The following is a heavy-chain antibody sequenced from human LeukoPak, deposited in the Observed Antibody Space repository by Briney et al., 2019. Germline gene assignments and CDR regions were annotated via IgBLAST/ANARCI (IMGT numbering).Heavy chain of an antibody. Sequence: GGFLRLSCAASGFTFSSYAMHWVRQAPGKGLEWVAVISYDGSNKYYADSVKGRFTISRDNSKNTLYLQMNSLRAEDTAVYYCARDWYSSSWSPWFDPWGQGTLVTVSS. CDR1: GFTFSSYA. J-gene: IGHJ5*02. CDR3: ARDWYSSSWSPWFDP. D-gene: IGHD6-13*01. V-gene: IGHV3-30-3*01. CDR2: ISYDGSNK.